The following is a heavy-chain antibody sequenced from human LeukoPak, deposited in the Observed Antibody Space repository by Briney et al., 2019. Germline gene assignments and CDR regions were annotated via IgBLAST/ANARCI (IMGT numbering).Heavy chain of an antibody. CDR1: GFTVSSNY. Sequence: PGGSLRLSCAASGFTVSSNYMSWVRQAPGKGLEWVSVIYSGGSTYYADSVKGRFTISRDNSKNTLYLQMNSLRAEDTAVYYCVRGLANWGFLWAFDIWGQGTMVTVSS. V-gene: IGHV3-53*01. CDR2: IYSGGST. D-gene: IGHD7-27*01. J-gene: IGHJ3*02. CDR3: VRGLANWGFLWAFDI.